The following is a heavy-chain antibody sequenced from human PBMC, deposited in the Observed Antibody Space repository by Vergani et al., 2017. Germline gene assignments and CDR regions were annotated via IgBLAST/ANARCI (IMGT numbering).Heavy chain of an antibody. J-gene: IGHJ4*02. Sequence: QVQLLQSGSELKKPGASVRISCEASGYTFTNYPLIWVRQAPGQGLEFMGWINTNSGNPTYAPGFTGRFVFSLDTSVSTAYLQISSLKAEDTAVYYCARERGITMVRGVGIAGYWGQGTLVTVSS. CDR3: ARERGITMVRGVGIAGY. CDR1: GYTFTNYP. V-gene: IGHV7-4-1*02. D-gene: IGHD3-10*01. CDR2: INTNSGNP.